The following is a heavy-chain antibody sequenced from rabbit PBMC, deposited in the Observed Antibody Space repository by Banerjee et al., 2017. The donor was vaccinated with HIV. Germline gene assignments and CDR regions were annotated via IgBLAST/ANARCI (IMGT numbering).Heavy chain of an antibody. CDR2: MYIASDTT. CDR3: ARDLAGVVGWNLNL. D-gene: IGHD4-1*01. Sequence: QSLEESGGDLVKPGASLTLTCTASGFSFSNRYHMCWVRQAPGKGLEWIGYMYIASDTTDYASWAKGRFTISRSTSLNTVTLKMTSLTGADTATYFCARDLAGVVGWNLNLWGPGTLVTVS. CDR1: GFSFSNRYH. J-gene: IGHJ4*01. V-gene: IGHV1S40*01.